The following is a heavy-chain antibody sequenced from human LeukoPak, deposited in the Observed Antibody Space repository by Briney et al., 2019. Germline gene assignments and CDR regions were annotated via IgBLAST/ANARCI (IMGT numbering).Heavy chain of an antibody. Sequence: GGSLRLSCAASGFTFSSYGMHWVRQAPGKGLEWVAVISYDGSNKYYADSVKGRFTISRDNSKNTLYLQMNSLRAEDTAVYYWAKGQPSADYWGQGTLVTVSS. J-gene: IGHJ4*02. D-gene: IGHD2-2*01. CDR3: AKGQPSADY. CDR2: ISYDGSNK. CDR1: GFTFSSYG. V-gene: IGHV3-30*18.